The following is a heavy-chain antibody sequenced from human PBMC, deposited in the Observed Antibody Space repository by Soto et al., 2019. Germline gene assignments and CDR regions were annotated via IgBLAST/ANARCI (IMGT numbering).Heavy chain of an antibody. J-gene: IGHJ6*02. CDR3: ARVNVTITMIVVVIGGMDV. CDR1: GYTFTSYG. D-gene: IGHD3-22*01. CDR2: ISAYNGNT. Sequence: ASVKVSCKASGYTFTSYGISWVRQAPGQGLEWMGWISAYNGNTNYAQKLQGRVTMTTDTSTSTAYMELRSLRSDDTAVYYCARVNVTITMIVVVIGGMDVWGQGTTVTVSS. V-gene: IGHV1-18*01.